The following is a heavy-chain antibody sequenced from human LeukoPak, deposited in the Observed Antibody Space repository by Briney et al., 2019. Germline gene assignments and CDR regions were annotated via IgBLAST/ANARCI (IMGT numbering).Heavy chain of an antibody. J-gene: IGHJ5*02. V-gene: IGHV4-39*01. CDR3: VRHGTPWGFGVVFDP. Sequence: SETLSLTCTVSGGSINSSNYYWGWIRQPPGKGLEWIGTIYYSGSTYYNPSLKSRVIISVDTSKNQFSLKLISVTAADTAVYYCVRHGTPWGFGVVFDPWGQGSLVTVSS. CDR1: GGSINSSNYY. CDR2: IYYSGST. D-gene: IGHD3-3*01.